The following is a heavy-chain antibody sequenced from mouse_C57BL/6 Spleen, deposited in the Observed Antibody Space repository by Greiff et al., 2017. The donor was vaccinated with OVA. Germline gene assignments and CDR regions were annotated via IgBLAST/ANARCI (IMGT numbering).Heavy chain of an antibody. CDR1: GYTFTSYW. Sequence: QVQLKESGAELAKPGASVKLSCKASGYTFTSYWMHWVKQRPGQGLEWIGYINPSSGYTKYNQKFKDKATLTADKSSSTAYMQLSSLTYEDSAVYYCAKIYDGYYLDYWGQGTTLTVSS. D-gene: IGHD2-3*01. CDR2: INPSSGYT. J-gene: IGHJ2*01. V-gene: IGHV1-7*01. CDR3: AKIYDGYYLDY.